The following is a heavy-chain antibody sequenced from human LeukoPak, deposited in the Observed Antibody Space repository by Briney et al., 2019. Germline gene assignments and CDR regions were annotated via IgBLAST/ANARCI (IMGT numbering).Heavy chain of an antibody. D-gene: IGHD1-26*01. CDR3: VRGSPVWEI. V-gene: IGHV3-33*01. CDR2: VWYDGSNK. CDR1: GFTFSSYG. J-gene: IGHJ1*01. Sequence: GRSLRLSCAASGFTFSSYGMHWVRQAPGKGLEWVAVVWYDGSNKYYADSVKGRFTISRDNSKNTLYLQMNSLRAEDTAIYYCVRGSPVWEIWGQGTLVSVSS.